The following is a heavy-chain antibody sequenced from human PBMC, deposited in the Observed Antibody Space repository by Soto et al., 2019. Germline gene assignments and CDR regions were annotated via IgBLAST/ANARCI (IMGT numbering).Heavy chain of an antibody. Sequence: QVQLVQSGAEVRQPASSVKVSCKTSGATFSSYAITWVRQAPGQGLEWMGGIVPTVDTSTYAQKFQGRVTXXAXXFTNTGYMERSSLRSDDTAVYYCVSVVAIPGYPDNWGQGTLVTVSS. CDR1: GATFSSYA. D-gene: IGHD5-12*01. CDR2: IVPTVDTS. CDR3: VSVVAIPGYPDN. J-gene: IGHJ4*02. V-gene: IGHV1-69*12.